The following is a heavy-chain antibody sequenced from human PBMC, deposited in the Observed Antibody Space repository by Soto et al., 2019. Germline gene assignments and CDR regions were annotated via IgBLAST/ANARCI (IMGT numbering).Heavy chain of an antibody. CDR1: GFSLSTSGVV. Sequence: QITLKESGPTLVKPTQTLTLTCTFSGFSLSTSGVVVGWILQPPVKTLEWLALIYWDDDKRYSPSLKSRLPITKDTSKNPVVLTMTNIDHVDTVSYCCAHEDFDTAMVTGWFDPWGQGTLVTVSS. CDR2: IYWDDDK. D-gene: IGHD5-18*01. V-gene: IGHV2-5*02. J-gene: IGHJ5*02. CDR3: AHEDFDTAMVTGWFDP.